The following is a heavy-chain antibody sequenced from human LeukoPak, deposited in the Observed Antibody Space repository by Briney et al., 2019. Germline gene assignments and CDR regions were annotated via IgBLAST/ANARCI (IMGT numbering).Heavy chain of an antibody. J-gene: IGHJ3*02. CDR3: AKPLPSTVPPRAFDI. CDR1: GFTFSSYS. D-gene: IGHD2-2*01. V-gene: IGHV3-23*01. Sequence: PGGSLRLSCAASGFTFSSYSMSWVRQAPGKGLEWVAAISGSGGSTYCADSVKGRFTISSDNSKNTLYLQMNTLRAEDTAVYYGAKPLPSTVPPRAFDIWGQGTMVTVSS. CDR2: ISGSGGST.